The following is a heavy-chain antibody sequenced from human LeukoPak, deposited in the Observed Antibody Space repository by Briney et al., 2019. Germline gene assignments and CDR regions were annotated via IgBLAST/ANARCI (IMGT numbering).Heavy chain of an antibody. J-gene: IGHJ3*02. CDR3: ARDRSTVTTRKRGWAFDI. CDR1: GFTFSSYE. CDR2: ISSSGSTI. V-gene: IGHV3-48*03. D-gene: IGHD4-17*01. Sequence: PGGSLRLSCAASGFTFSSYEMNWVRQAPGKGLEWVSYISSSGSTIYYADSVKGRFTISRDNAKNSLYLQMNSLRAEDTAVYYCARDRSTVTTRKRGWAFDIWGQGTMVTVSS.